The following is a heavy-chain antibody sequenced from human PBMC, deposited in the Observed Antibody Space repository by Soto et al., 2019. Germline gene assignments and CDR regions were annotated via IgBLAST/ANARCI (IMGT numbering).Heavy chain of an antibody. V-gene: IGHV1-18*01. CDR1: GYTFTTYG. CDR3: ARVRPGDYYDRNLDY. J-gene: IGHJ4*02. D-gene: IGHD3-22*01. Sequence: QVQLVQSGGEVKKPGASVKVSCKASGYTFTTYGFTWVRQAPGQGLEWMGWITSYSGHTNYAQKFQGRVTLTTDTSTNTAYMELRSLRSDDTAVYCCARVRPGDYYDRNLDYWGQGTLVTVSS. CDR2: ITSYSGHT.